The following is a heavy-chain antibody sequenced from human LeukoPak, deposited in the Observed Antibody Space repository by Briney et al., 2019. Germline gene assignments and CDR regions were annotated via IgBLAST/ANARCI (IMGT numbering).Heavy chain of an antibody. D-gene: IGHD6-13*01. CDR1: GFTLFSYD. CDR3: AKALPSSWYFFDY. Sequence: PGGSLRLSCAASGFTLFSYDMYWVRQAPGKGLEWVSYISSSATTKYYADSVKGRFTTSRDNAKSSLYLQMNSLRADDTAVYYCAKALPSSWYFFDYWGQGTLVTVFS. V-gene: IGHV3-48*03. CDR2: ISSSATTK. J-gene: IGHJ4*02.